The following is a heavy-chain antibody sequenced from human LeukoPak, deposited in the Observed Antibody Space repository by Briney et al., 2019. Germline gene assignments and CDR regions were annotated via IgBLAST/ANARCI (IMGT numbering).Heavy chain of an antibody. CDR2: ISHSGST. CDR1: GGSFSGYY. J-gene: IGHJ6*02. CDR3: ARGLGYCSSTSCSYYGMDV. V-gene: IGHV4-34*01. D-gene: IGHD2-2*01. Sequence: SETLSLTCAVYGGSFSGYYWSWIRQPPGKGLEWIGEISHSGSTNYNPSLKSRVTISVDTSKNQFSLKLSSVTAADTAVYYCARGLGYCSSTSCSYYGMDVWGQGTTVTVSS.